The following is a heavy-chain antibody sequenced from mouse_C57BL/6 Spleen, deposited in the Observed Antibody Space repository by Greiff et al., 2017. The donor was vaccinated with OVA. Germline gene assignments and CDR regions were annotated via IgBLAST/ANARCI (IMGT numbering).Heavy chain of an antibody. J-gene: IGHJ4*01. CDR2: IDPGGGRT. V-gene: IGHV1-55*01. D-gene: IGHD2-4*01. Sequence: VQLQQPGAELVKPGASVKLSCKASGYTFTSYWITWVKQRPVQGLEWIGNIDPGGGRTNYNEKFKGKATLTVDKSSSTAYMQLSSLTSEDSAGDNSARGDYDRAMDYWGQGTTVTVSS. CDR3: ARGDYDRAMDY. CDR1: GYTFTSYW.